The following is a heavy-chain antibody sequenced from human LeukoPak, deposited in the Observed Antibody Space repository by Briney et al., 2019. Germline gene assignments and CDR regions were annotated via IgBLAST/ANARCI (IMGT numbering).Heavy chain of an antibody. J-gene: IGHJ4*02. Sequence: PSETLSLTCAVSGGSISSSNWWSWVRQPPGKGLEWIGEIYHSGSTNYNPSLKSRVTISVDKSKNQFSLKLSSVTAADTAVYYCARVMDYCTNGVCYTGSGFDYWGQGTLVTVSS. CDR3: ARVMDYCTNGVCYTGSGFDY. V-gene: IGHV4-4*02. CDR2: IYHSGST. CDR1: GGSISSSNW. D-gene: IGHD2-8*01.